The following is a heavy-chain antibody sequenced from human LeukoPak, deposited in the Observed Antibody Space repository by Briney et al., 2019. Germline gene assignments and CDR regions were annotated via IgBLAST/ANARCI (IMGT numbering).Heavy chain of an antibody. CDR1: GGTFSSYA. CDR2: IIPIFGTA. V-gene: IGHV1-69*13. J-gene: IGHJ4*02. D-gene: IGHD6-6*01. Sequence: ASVKVSCKASGGTFSSYAISWVQQAPGQGLEWMGGIIPIFGTANYAQKFQGRVTITADESTSTAYMELSSLRSEDTAVYYCARSLPYSSSYGYWGQGTLVTVSS. CDR3: ARSLPYSSSYGY.